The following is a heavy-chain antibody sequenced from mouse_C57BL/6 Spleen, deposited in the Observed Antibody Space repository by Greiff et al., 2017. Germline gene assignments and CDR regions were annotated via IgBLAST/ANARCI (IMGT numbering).Heavy chain of an antibody. D-gene: IGHD3-2*02. Sequence: QVQLQQSGAELVRPGSSVKLSCKASGYTFTSYWMHWVKQRPIQGLEWIGNIDPSDSETHYTQKFKDKATLTVDKSSSTAYMQLSSLTSEDSAVYYCARSQTAQAPYYFDDWGQGTTLTGSS. CDR2: IDPSDSET. V-gene: IGHV1-52*01. J-gene: IGHJ2*01. CDR1: GYTFTSYW. CDR3: ARSQTAQAPYYFDD.